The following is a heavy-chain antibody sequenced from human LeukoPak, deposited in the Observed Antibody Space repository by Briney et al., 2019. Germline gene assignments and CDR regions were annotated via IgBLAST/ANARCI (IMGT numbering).Heavy chain of an antibody. CDR1: GGSISSYY. D-gene: IGHD6-13*01. Sequence: SETLSLTCTVSGGSISSYYWSWIRQPPGKGLEWIGYIYYSGSTNHNPSLKSRVTISVDTSKNQFSLKLSSVTAADTAVYYCARLSYSSSWYIDYWGQGTLVTVSS. V-gene: IGHV4-59*08. CDR2: IYYSGST. J-gene: IGHJ4*02. CDR3: ARLSYSSSWYIDY.